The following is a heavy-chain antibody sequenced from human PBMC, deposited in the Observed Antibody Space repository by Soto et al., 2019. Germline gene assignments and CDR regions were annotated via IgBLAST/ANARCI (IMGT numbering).Heavy chain of an antibody. V-gene: IGHV1-8*01. CDR2: MNPNSGNT. J-gene: IGHJ5*02. D-gene: IGHD3-22*01. CDR3: ARTNYYDTSGHPIWFDP. Sequence: GASVKVSCKASGYTFTSYDTNWVRQATGQGLEWMGWMNPNSGNTGYAQKFQGRVTMTRNTSISTAYMELSSLRSEDTAVYYCARTNYYDTSGHPIWFDPWGQGTLVTVSS. CDR1: GYTFTSYD.